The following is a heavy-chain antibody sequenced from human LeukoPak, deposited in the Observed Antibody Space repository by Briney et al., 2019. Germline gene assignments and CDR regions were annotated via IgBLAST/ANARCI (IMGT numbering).Heavy chain of an antibody. V-gene: IGHV3-23*01. CDR3: AKQSTVTLIDS. D-gene: IGHD4-17*01. CDR2: ISGSGAGT. CDR1: GFTFSSYA. Sequence: GGSLRLSCAASGFTFSSYAMSWVRQAPGKGLEWVSAISGSGAGTDYADFVKGRFTISRDNSKNTLYLQMNSLRAEDTAIYYCAKQSTVTLIDSWGQGTLVTVSS. J-gene: IGHJ4*02.